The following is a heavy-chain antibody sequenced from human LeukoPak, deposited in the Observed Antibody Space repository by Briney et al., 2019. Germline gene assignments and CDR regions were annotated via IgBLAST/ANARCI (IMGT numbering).Heavy chain of an antibody. V-gene: IGHV4-34*01. CDR3: ARQEFWSGRNWFDP. D-gene: IGHD3-3*01. CDR1: GGSFSGYY. J-gene: IGHJ5*02. Sequence: SETLSLTCAVCGGSFSGYYWSWIRQPPGKGMEWIGEINHSGSTNYNPSLKSRVTISVDTSKNQFSLKLSSVTAADTAVYYCARQEFWSGRNWFDPWGQGTLVTVSS. CDR2: INHSGST.